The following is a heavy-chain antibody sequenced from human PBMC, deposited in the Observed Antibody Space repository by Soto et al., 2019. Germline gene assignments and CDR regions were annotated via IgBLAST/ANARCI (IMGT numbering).Heavy chain of an antibody. Sequence: SETLSLTCAVYGGSFSGYYWSWIRQPPGKGLEWIGEINHSGSTNYNPSLKSRVTISVDTSKNQFSLKLSSVTAADTAVYYCATEENYYDSSGDAEYFQHWGQGTLVT. J-gene: IGHJ1*01. D-gene: IGHD3-22*01. CDR1: GGSFSGYY. CDR2: INHSGST. CDR3: ATEENYYDSSGDAEYFQH. V-gene: IGHV4-34*01.